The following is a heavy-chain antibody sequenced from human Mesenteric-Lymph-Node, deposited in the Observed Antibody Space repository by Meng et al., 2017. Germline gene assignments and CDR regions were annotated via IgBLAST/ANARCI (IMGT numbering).Heavy chain of an antibody. CDR1: GFTFSSYW. J-gene: IGHJ4*02. V-gene: IGHV3-74*01. Sequence: GGSLRLSCVVSGFTFSSYWMHWVRQAPGKGLVWVSRVNNDGSRAVYADSVRGRFTISRDNAENTLYLEMNNLRVDDTAVYFCVRGMRGPDYWGQGTLVTVSS. D-gene: IGHD3-10*01. CDR3: VRGMRGPDY. CDR2: VNNDGSRA.